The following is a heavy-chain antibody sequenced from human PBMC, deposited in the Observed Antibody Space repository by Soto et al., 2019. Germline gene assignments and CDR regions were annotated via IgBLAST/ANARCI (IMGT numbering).Heavy chain of an antibody. CDR1: GFSFSDHY. CDR2: IKNKANSYTT. V-gene: IGHV3-72*01. J-gene: IGHJ4*02. CDR3: VRVLLGAPTRYFDY. Sequence: EVQLVESGGGLVQPGGSLRLSCAASGFSFSDHYMDWVRQAPGKGLEWVGRIKNKANSYTTQYAAAVNGRFTISREDSKNSLSLQMSSLKSDDTAVYYCVRVLLGAPTRYFDYWGQGTLVTVSS.